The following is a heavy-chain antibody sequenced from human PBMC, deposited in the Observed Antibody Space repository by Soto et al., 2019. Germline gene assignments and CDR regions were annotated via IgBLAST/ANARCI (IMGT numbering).Heavy chain of an antibody. CDR2: IYPGDSDT. D-gene: IGHD2-2*01. CDR1: GYSFTSYW. Sequence: EVQLVQSGAEVKKPGESLKISCKGSGYSFTSYWIGWVRQMPGKGLEWMGIIYPGDSDTRYSPSFQGQVTISADKSISTAYLQWSSLKASDTAMYYCARRGYCSSTSCYSPKATSYYGMDVWGQGTTVTVSS. CDR3: ARRGYCSSTSCYSPKATSYYGMDV. J-gene: IGHJ6*02. V-gene: IGHV5-51*01.